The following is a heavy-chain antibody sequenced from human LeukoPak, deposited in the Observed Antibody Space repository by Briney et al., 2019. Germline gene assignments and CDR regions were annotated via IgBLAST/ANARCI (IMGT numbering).Heavy chain of an antibody. CDR2: ISGSGGST. J-gene: IGHJ4*02. CDR3: AKDDSNYSFNFDY. Sequence: GGSLRLSCAASGFTFSSYAMSWVRQAPGKGLEWVSAISGSGGSTYYADSVKGRFTISRDNSKNTLYLQVSSLRAEDTAIYYCAKDDSNYSFNFDYWGQGTLVTVSS. CDR1: GFTFSSYA. V-gene: IGHV3-23*01. D-gene: IGHD4-11*01.